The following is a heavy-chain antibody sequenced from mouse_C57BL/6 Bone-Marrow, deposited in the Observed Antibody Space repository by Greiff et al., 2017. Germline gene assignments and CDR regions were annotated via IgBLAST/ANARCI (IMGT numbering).Heavy chain of an antibody. J-gene: IGHJ3*01. CDR1: GYTFTSYW. D-gene: IGHD1-1*01. CDR3: ARGESTVVAKGLAY. V-gene: IGHV1-52*01. Sequence: QVQLQQPGAELVRPGSSVKLSCKASGYTFTSYWLHWVKQRPIQGLEWIGNIDPSDSETHYNQKFKDKATLTVDKSSSTAYMQLSSLTSEDSAVDDCARGESTVVAKGLAYWGQGTLVTVSA. CDR2: IDPSDSET.